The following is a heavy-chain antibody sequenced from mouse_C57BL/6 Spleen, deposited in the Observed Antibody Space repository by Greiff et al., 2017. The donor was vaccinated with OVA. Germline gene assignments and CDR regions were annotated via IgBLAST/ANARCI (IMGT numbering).Heavy chain of an antibody. J-gene: IGHJ2*01. CDR2: IDPETGGT. D-gene: IGHD3-2*02. CDR3: TREATWDY. Sequence: VQLQQSGAELVRPGASVTLSCQASGYTFTDYEMHWVKQTPVPGLEWIGAIDPETGGTAYNQKLKGKAILPADKSSSTAYMELRSLTSEDSAVYYCTREATWDYWGQGTTLTVSS. CDR1: GYTFTDYE. V-gene: IGHV1-15*01.